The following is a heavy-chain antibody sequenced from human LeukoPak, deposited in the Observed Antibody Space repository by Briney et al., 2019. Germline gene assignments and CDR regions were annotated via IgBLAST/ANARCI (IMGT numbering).Heavy chain of an antibody. V-gene: IGHV4-30-4*01. D-gene: IGHD3-10*01. J-gene: IGHJ4*02. CDR3: ARDSALLWFGELDS. CDR2: IYYSGST. CDR1: GGSISSGDYY. Sequence: SETLSLTCSVSGGSISSGDYYWSWIRQTPGKGLEWIGNIYYSGSTNYNASLKSRITIPLDASRNQFSLKLTSVTAADTAVYFCARDSALLWFGELDSWGQGTVVTVSS.